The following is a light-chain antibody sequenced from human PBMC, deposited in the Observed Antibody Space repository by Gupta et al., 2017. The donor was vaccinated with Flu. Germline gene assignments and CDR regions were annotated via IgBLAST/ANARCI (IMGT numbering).Light chain of an antibody. J-gene: IGKJ1*01. Sequence: SLGERATINCKSRQSVLYSSNNKNYVAWYQQKPGQPPKLLIYWASTRESGVPDRFSGSGSGTDFTLTISSLQAEDVAVYYCQQYYSTPRTFGQGTKVEIK. CDR1: QSVLYSSNNKNY. V-gene: IGKV4-1*01. CDR2: WAS. CDR3: QQYYSTPRT.